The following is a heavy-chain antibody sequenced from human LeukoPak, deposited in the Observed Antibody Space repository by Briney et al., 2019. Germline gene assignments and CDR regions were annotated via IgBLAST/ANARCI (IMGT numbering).Heavy chain of an antibody. V-gene: IGHV4-39*01. CDR2: IYYSGST. CDR1: GGSISSYY. CDR3: ARLVAAAGGY. D-gene: IGHD6-13*01. J-gene: IGHJ4*02. Sequence: SETLSLTCTVSGGSISSYYWGWIRQPPGKGLEWIGSIYYSGSTYYNPSLKSRVTISVDTSKNQFSLKLSSVTAADTAVYYCARLVAAAGGYWGQGTLVTVSS.